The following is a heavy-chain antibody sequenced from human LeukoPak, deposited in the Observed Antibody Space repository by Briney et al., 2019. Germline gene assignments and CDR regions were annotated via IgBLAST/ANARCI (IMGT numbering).Heavy chain of an antibody. CDR3: ARDKPMYTSLYAF. CDR1: GFTFSSYW. V-gene: IGHV3-7*01. J-gene: IGHJ4*02. CDR2: IKQDGSEK. D-gene: IGHD2-2*01. Sequence: GGSLRLSCAASGFTFSSYWMSWVRQAPGKGLEWVANIKQDGSEKNYVDSVKGQFTISRDNAKNSLYLQMNSLRAEDTAVYYCARDKPMYTSLYAFWGQGTLVTVSS.